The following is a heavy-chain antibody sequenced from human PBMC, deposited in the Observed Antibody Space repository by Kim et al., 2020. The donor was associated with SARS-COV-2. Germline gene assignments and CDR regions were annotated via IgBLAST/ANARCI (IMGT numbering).Heavy chain of an antibody. CDR1: GFTFSSYS. V-gene: IGHV3-21*01. CDR2: ISSSSSYI. D-gene: IGHD3-16*01. J-gene: IGHJ4*02. CDR3: ARINQSYYDYVWGDLGLDH. Sequence: GGSLRLSCAASGFTFSSYSMNWVRQAPGKGLEWVSSISSSSSYIYYADSVKGRFTISRDNAKNSLYLQMNSLRAEDTAVYYCARINQSYYDYVWGDLGLDHWGQGTLVTVSS.